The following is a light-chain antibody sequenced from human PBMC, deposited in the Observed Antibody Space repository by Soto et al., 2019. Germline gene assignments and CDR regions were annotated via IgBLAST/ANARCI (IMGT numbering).Light chain of an antibody. CDR2: EDS. Sequence: SYELPQPPSVSVSPGHTARITCSGAALPKKYVYWFQQRSGQAPVLVIYEDSKRPSGIPERFSGSSSGTMATLTISGAQVEDEADYYCYSVDISGNHRVFGGGTKVTVL. CDR3: YSVDISGNHRV. CDR1: ALPKKY. V-gene: IGLV3-10*01. J-gene: IGLJ3*02.